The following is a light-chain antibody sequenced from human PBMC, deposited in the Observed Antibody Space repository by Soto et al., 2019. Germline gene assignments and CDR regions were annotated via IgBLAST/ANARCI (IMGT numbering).Light chain of an antibody. Sequence: DIQMTQSPASRSACVGDRVTMTCRASQAISHYLDWFHKRQGKVPKRLIYGASTLQSGVPSRLRGSGYGTELTLTISSMQNEDFGTYYCLQHNTYTLSFGGGTKVDIK. J-gene: IGKJ4*01. V-gene: IGKV1-17*03. CDR2: GAS. CDR3: LQHNTYTLS. CDR1: QAISHY.